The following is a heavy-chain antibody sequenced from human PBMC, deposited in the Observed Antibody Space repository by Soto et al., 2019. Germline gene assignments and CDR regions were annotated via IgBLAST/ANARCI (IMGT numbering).Heavy chain of an antibody. V-gene: IGHV3-23*01. Sequence: EVQLLESGGGLVQPGGSLRLSCAASGFTFSSYGMSWVRQAPGKGLEWVSAISGSGGSTYYADSVKGRFTISRDNSRSTLYLQMNSLRAEDTDLYYCATAISTGATTPFDPWGQGTLVTVSS. D-gene: IGHD3-3*02. CDR2: ISGSGGST. CDR1: GFTFSSYG. CDR3: ATAISTGATTPFDP. J-gene: IGHJ5*02.